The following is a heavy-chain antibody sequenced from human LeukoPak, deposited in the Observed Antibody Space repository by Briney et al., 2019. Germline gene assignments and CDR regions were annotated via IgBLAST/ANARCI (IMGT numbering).Heavy chain of an antibody. J-gene: IGHJ4*02. CDR3: ARCPPSGSYACVH. CDR2: MNPNSGNT. Sequence: ASVKVSCKASGGTFSSYAINWVRQATGQGLEWMGWMNPNSGNTGYAQKFQGRVTMTRNTSISTAYVELSSLRSEDTAVYYCARCPPSGSYACVHWGQGTLVTVSS. CDR1: GGTFSSYA. D-gene: IGHD1-26*01. V-gene: IGHV1-8*02.